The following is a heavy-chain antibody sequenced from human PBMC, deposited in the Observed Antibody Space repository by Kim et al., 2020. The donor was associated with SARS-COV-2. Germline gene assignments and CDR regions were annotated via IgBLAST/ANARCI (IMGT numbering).Heavy chain of an antibody. CDR1: GFTFSSYG. CDR2: ISYDGSNK. Sequence: GGSLRLSCAASGFTFSSYGMHWVRQAPGKGLEWVAVISYDGSNKYYADSVKGRFTISRDNSKNTLYLQMNSLRAEDTAVYYCAKGHYGSGSYFDYWGQGTLVTVSS. J-gene: IGHJ4*02. CDR3: AKGHYGSGSYFDY. V-gene: IGHV3-30*18. D-gene: IGHD3-10*01.